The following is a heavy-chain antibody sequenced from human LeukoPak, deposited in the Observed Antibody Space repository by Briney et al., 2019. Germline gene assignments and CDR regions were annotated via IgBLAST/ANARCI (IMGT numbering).Heavy chain of an antibody. CDR3: ARDNYGDSPGI. CDR1: GFTFSSYW. Sequence: GGSLRLSCAASGFTFSSYWMSWVRQALGKGLEWVANIKQDGSEKYYVDSVKGRFTISRDNAKNSLYLQMNSLRAEDTAVYYCARDNYGDSPGIWGQGTMVTVSS. CDR2: IKQDGSEK. D-gene: IGHD4-17*01. J-gene: IGHJ3*02. V-gene: IGHV3-7*01.